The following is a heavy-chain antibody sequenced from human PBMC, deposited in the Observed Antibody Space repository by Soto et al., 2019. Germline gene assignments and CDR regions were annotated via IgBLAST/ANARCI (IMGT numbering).Heavy chain of an antibody. J-gene: IGHJ6*02. CDR3: YGGIVLVPAAADDYYYYGMDV. D-gene: IGHD2-2*01. Sequence: QLQLQESGPGLVKPSETLSLTCTVSGGSISSSSYYWGWIRQPPGKGLEWIGSIYYSGSTYYNPSLKSRVTISVDTSKNQFSLKLSSVTAADTAVYYCYGGIVLVPAAADDYYYYGMDVWGQGTTVTVSS. CDR1: GGSISSSSYY. CDR2: IYYSGST. V-gene: IGHV4-39*01.